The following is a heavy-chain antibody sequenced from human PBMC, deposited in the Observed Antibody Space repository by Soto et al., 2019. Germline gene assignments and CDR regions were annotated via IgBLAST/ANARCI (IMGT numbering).Heavy chain of an antibody. J-gene: IGHJ4*02. V-gene: IGHV4-31*03. CDR2: IYYSGSI. CDR1: GGSISGGGSY. D-gene: IGHD6-13*01. Sequence: SETLSLTCTVSGGSISGGGSYWSWIRQRPGKGLEWIGYIYYSGSIYYNPSLKSRVTISVDTSKNQFSLKLSSVTAADTSVYYCARAGIAAAGAALDFDYWGQGTLVTVSS. CDR3: ARAGIAAAGAALDFDY.